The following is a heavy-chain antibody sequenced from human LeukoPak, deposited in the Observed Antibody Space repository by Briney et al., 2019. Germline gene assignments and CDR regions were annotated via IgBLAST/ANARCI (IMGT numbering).Heavy chain of an antibody. V-gene: IGHV3-23*01. J-gene: IGHJ3*02. CDR3: ARGGSYFHAFDI. Sequence: GGSLRLSCAASGFTFSSYAMSWVRQAPGKGLEWVSAISGSGGSTYYADSVKGRFTISRDNSKNTLYLQMNSLRAEDTAVYYCARGGSYFHAFDIWGQGTMVTVSS. CDR1: GFTFSSYA. D-gene: IGHD1-26*01. CDR2: ISGSGGST.